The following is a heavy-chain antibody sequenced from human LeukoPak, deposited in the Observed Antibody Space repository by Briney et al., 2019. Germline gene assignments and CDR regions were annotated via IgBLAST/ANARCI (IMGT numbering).Heavy chain of an antibody. CDR3: ARNRGGTDRYFQD. D-gene: IGHD1-26*01. CDR1: GYTFTGYY. Sequence: GASVNVSCKASGYTFTGYYIRWVRQAPGQGLEWMGWIDPNSGGTKYAQKFQGRVTMTRDTSINTAYMELNRLISDDTAVYYCARNRGGTDRYFQDWGQGTLVTVPS. CDR2: IDPNSGGT. V-gene: IGHV1-2*02. J-gene: IGHJ1*01.